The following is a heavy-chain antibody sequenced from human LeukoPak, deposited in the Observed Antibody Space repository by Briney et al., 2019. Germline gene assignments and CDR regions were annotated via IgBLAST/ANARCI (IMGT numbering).Heavy chain of an antibody. Sequence: ASVTVSFTASGYTFTVYYMHWVRQAPGQGLEWMGIINPSGGRTSYAQKFQGRVTMTRDTSTSTVYMELSSLRSEDTAVYYCARDQRYYDSSGHLDYWGQGTLVTVSS. D-gene: IGHD3-22*01. CDR1: GYTFTVYY. CDR2: INPSGGRT. V-gene: IGHV1-46*01. J-gene: IGHJ4*02. CDR3: ARDQRYYDSSGHLDY.